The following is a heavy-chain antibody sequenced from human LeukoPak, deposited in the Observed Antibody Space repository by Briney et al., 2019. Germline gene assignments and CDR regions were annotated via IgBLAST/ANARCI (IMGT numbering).Heavy chain of an antibody. Sequence: GRSLRLSCAASGFTFSSYAMHWVRQAPGKGLEWVAVISYDGSNKYYADSVKGRFTISRDNAKNSLYLQMNSLRAEDTAVYYCATYYDSSGYPDYWGQGTLVTVSS. CDR3: ATYYDSSGYPDY. D-gene: IGHD3-22*01. V-gene: IGHV3-30-3*01. CDR2: ISYDGSNK. J-gene: IGHJ4*02. CDR1: GFTFSSYA.